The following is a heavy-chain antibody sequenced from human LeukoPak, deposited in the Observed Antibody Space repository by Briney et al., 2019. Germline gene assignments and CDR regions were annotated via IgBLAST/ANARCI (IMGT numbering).Heavy chain of an antibody. CDR1: GFTFKTCG. D-gene: IGHD3-3*01. V-gene: IGHV3-23*01. Sequence: GGSLRLSCVASGFTFKTCGMSWVRQAPGKGLEWVSTLSGSDGSTYYADSVKGRFTISRDNSKSTLYLQMNSLRAEDTAVYYCAAGFYFGDYWGQGTLVTVSS. J-gene: IGHJ4*02. CDR3: AAGFYFGDY. CDR2: LSGSDGST.